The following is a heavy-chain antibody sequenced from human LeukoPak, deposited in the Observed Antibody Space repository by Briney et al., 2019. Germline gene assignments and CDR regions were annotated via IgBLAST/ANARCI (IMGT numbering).Heavy chain of an antibody. CDR3: AREIVTTGGFDI. CDR1: GGSISSYY. V-gene: IGHV4-59*01. Sequence: SETLSLTCTVSGGSISSYYWSWIRQPPGKGLEWIGYIYYSGSTNYNPSLKSRVTTSVDTSKNQFSLKLSSVTAADTAVYYCAREIVTTGGFDIWGQGTMVTVSS. D-gene: IGHD1-26*01. J-gene: IGHJ3*02. CDR2: IYYSGST.